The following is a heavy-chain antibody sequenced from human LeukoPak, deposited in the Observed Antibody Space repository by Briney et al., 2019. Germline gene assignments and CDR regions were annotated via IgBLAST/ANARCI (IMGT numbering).Heavy chain of an antibody. CDR2: LDPEDGET. CDR3: ATSYYYGSGSYYIYYYYGMDV. J-gene: IGHJ6*02. D-gene: IGHD3-10*01. V-gene: IGHV1-24*01. CDR1: GYTLTELS. Sequence: EASVKVSCKVSGYTLTELSMHWVRQAPGKGLEWMGGLDPEDGETIYAQKFQGRVTMTEDTSTDTAYMELSSLRSEDTAVYYCATSYYYGSGSYYIYYYYGMDVWGQGTTVTVSS.